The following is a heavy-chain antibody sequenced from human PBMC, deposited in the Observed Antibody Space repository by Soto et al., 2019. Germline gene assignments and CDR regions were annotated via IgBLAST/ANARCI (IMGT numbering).Heavy chain of an antibody. Sequence: EVQLVESGGGLVQPGGSLKLSCAASGFTFSGSAMHWVRQASGKGLEWVGRIRSKAQNYATAYAASVKGRFTVSREDSKNVAYLQMNSLKTEDTAVYYCTRLSDYSSDSYYYAMDVWGQGTPVTVSS. J-gene: IGHJ6*02. V-gene: IGHV3-73*02. D-gene: IGHD3-16*01. CDR3: TRLSDYSSDSYYYAMDV. CDR2: IRSKAQNYAT. CDR1: GFTFSGSA.